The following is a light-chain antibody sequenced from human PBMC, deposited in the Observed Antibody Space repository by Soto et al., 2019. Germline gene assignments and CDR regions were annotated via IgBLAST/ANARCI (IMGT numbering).Light chain of an antibody. J-gene: IGLJ1*01. Sequence: QSALTQPASVSGSPGQSITISCTGTSSDVGGYNYVSWYQQHPGKAPKLMIYDVSNRPSGVSNRFSGSKSGNTASLTISGLQPEDEADYYCSSYTSSSTRDFGTGTRSPS. CDR3: SSYTSSSTRD. CDR1: SSDVGGYNY. V-gene: IGLV2-14*01. CDR2: DVS.